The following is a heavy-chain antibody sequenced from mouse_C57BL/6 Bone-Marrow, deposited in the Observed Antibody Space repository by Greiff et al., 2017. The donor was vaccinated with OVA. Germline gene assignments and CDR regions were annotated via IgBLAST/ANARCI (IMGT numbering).Heavy chain of an antibody. CDR1: GFTFSSYG. V-gene: IGHV5-6*02. CDR2: ISSGGSYT. D-gene: IGHD4-1*01. Sequence: EVKLVESGGDLVKPGGSLKLSCAASGFTFSSYGMSWVRQTPDKRLEWVATISSGGSYTYYPDSVKGRFTISRDNAKNTLYLQMSSLKSEDTAMYYCARRGLGGLAYWGQGTLVTVSA. J-gene: IGHJ3*01. CDR3: ARRGLGGLAY.